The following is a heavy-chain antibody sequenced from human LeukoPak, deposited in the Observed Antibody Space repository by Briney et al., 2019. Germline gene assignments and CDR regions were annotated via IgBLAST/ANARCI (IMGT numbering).Heavy chain of an antibody. V-gene: IGHV4-59*01. Sequence: SETLSLTCTVSGGSISSYYWSWSRQPPGKGLEWIGYIYYSGTTNYNPSLKSRVTISVDTSKNQFSLKLTSVTAADTAVYYCARGGSHWIDYWGQGTLVTVSS. CDR1: GGSISSYY. D-gene: IGHD1-1*01. CDR2: IYYSGTT. J-gene: IGHJ4*02. CDR3: ARGGSHWIDY.